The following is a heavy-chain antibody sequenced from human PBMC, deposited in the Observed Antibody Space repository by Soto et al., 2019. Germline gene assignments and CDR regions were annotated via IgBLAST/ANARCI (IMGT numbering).Heavy chain of an antibody. D-gene: IGHD3-22*01. J-gene: IGHJ4*02. CDR1: GYSFTSYW. V-gene: IGHV5-51*01. Sequence: AGESLKISCKPSGYSFTSYWIGWVRQMSGKGLEWMAIVNPADSDTRYSPSFQGQVTVSADKSISTAYLQWGSLKASDTAMYYCVRPDSSGFYSHWGQGTPVTAPQ. CDR2: VNPADSDT. CDR3: VRPDSSGFYSH.